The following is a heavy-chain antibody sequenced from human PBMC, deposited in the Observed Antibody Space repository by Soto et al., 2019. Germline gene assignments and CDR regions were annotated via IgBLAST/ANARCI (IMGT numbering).Heavy chain of an antibody. D-gene: IGHD2-21*01. V-gene: IGHV4-4*02. CDR3: ATLPPRIVVVLSEFPT. Sequence: QVQLRQSGPGLVKPSGTLSLTCVVSGTSISSSYWWTWVRQSPGKGLEWIGEIYHTGITKYNPSLKTRVTRSVDKSSNQFSLKLTSVTAADTAMYYCATLPPRIVVVLSEFPTWGQGSQVTVSS. CDR2: IYHTGIT. J-gene: IGHJ5*02. CDR1: GTSISSSYW.